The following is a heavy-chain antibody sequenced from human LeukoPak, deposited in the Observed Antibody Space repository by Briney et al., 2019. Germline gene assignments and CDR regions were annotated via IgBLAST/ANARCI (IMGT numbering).Heavy chain of an antibody. Sequence: GGSLRLSCAASEFTFSSYAMSWVRQAPGKGLEWVSVISDTGGDTYYADSVKGRFTISRDNSKNTLYLQMNSLRAEDTAVYYCAKDLSYQYISGFADWGQGTLVTVSS. CDR3: AKDLSYQYISGFAD. D-gene: IGHD1-26*01. V-gene: IGHV3-23*01. J-gene: IGHJ4*02. CDR2: ISDTGGDT. CDR1: EFTFSSYA.